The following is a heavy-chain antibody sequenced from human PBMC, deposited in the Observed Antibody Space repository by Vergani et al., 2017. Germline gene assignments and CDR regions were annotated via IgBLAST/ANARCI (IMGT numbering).Heavy chain of an antibody. CDR3: ARDQGYYYDY. V-gene: IGHV4-59*01. CDR2: IYYSGST. J-gene: IGHJ4*02. CDR1: GGSLSSYY. D-gene: IGHD6-13*01. Sequence: QVQLQESGPGLVKPSETLSLTCTVSGGSLSSYYWRWIRQPPGKGLEWIGYIYYSGSTNYNPSLKSRVTISVDTSKNQFSLKLSSVTAADTAVYYCARDQGYYYDYWGQGTLVTVSS.